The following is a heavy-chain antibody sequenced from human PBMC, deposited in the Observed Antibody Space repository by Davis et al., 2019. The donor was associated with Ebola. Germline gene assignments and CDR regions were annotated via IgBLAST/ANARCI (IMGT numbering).Heavy chain of an antibody. D-gene: IGHD1-20*01. CDR1: GYSFTSYW. J-gene: IGHJ3*02. CDR2: IYPGDSVT. CDR3: ATLRRTITGMDDGFDI. V-gene: IGHV5-51*01. Sequence: GESLKISCKGSGYSFTSYWIGWVRQMPGKGLEWMGFIYPGDSVTRYSPSFQGQVTISADKSITTAYLQWSSLKASDTAMYYCATLRRTITGMDDGFDIWGQGTMVTVSS.